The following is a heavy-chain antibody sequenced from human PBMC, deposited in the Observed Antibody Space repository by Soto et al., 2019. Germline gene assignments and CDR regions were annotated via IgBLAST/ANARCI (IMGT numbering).Heavy chain of an antibody. CDR1: GYTFTNYY. V-gene: IGHV1-69*02. CDR3: ALLPHRIAAAGTDYFDY. CDR2: IIPILGIA. J-gene: IGHJ4*02. Sequence: SVNVSCKASGYTFTNYYMHWVRQAPGQGLEWMGRIIPILGIANYAQKFQGRVTITADKSTSTAYMELSSLRSEDTAVHYCALLPHRIAAAGTDYFDYWGQGTLVTVSS. D-gene: IGHD6-13*01.